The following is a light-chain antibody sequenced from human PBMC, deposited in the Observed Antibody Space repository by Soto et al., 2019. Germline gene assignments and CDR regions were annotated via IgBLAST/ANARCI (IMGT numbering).Light chain of an antibody. J-gene: IGLJ2*01. Sequence: QSVLTQPASASGTPGQRVTISCSGSSSNIESNFVYWYQQFPGTAPRLLIHRNNQRPSGVPDRFSGSKSGTSDSLAISALRDEDEADYYCTVWDDSLRGRLFGGGTKLTVL. CDR2: RNN. V-gene: IGLV1-47*01. CDR3: TVWDDSLRGRL. CDR1: SSNIESNF.